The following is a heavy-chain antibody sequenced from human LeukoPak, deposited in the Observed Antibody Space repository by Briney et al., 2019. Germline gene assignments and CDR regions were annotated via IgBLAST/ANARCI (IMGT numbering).Heavy chain of an antibody. CDR3: ARDPYYSNSFDY. CDR1: GYTFTGYY. CDR2: SNPNGGGT. J-gene: IGHJ4*02. V-gene: IGHV1-2*02. Sequence: GASVKVSCKASGYTFTGYYIHWLGPAPGQGGEWMGWSNPNGGGTKYAQKFQGRVTVTGDTSINTAYLELGRLKSDDTAVYFCARDPYYSNSFDYWGQGTLVTVSS. D-gene: IGHD1-26*01.